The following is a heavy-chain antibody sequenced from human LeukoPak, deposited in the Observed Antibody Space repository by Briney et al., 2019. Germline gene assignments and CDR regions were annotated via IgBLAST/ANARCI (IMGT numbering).Heavy chain of an antibody. J-gene: IGHJ4*02. D-gene: IGHD1-26*01. Sequence: GGSLRLSCAASGFTFSSYAMNWVRQARGKGLEWVAFISYDGSNKYYADSVKGRFTISRDNSKNTLYLQMNSLRAEDTAVYYCARDGGSYDFDYWGQGTLVTVSS. CDR3: ARDGGSYDFDY. V-gene: IGHV3-30-3*01. CDR2: ISYDGSNK. CDR1: GFTFSSYA.